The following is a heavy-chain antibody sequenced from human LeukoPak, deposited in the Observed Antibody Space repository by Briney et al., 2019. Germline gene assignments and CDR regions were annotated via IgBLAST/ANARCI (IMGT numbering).Heavy chain of an antibody. Sequence: PGGSLRLSCAASGFTFNTYTMNWVRQAPGKGLEWVSYISGSSGIIDYADSVRGRFTISRDNSKNTLYLQMNSLRAEDTAVYYCAKPGSWGQGALVTVSS. J-gene: IGHJ5*02. CDR1: GFTFNTYT. CDR2: ISGSSGII. V-gene: IGHV3-48*01. D-gene: IGHD1-14*01. CDR3: AKPGS.